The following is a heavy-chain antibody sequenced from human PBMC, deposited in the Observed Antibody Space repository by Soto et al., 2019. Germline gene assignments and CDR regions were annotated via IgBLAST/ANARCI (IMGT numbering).Heavy chain of an antibody. J-gene: IGHJ5*02. V-gene: IGHV4-59*08. Sequence: QVQLQESGPGLVKPSETLSLTCTVSGGSISGYYWSWIRQPPGKGLEWIGYLYYSGSTNYNPSVRSRVTISVDTSKNQFSLKLNSVTAADTAVYYCARHHYDFRRENGFDPWGQGTLVTGSS. D-gene: IGHD3-3*01. CDR1: GGSISGYY. CDR2: LYYSGST. CDR3: ARHHYDFRRENGFDP.